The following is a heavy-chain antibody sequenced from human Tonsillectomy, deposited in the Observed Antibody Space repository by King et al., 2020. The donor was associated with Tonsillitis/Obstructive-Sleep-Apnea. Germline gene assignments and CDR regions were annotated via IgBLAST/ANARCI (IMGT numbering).Heavy chain of an antibody. J-gene: IGHJ3*02. V-gene: IGHV1-24*01. CDR2: FDPEDDET. Sequence: VQLVQSGAEVKKNGASVKVSCQVSGYTLTELSLHWVRQAPGKGLEWMGGFDPEDDETIYAQKFQGRVTLTEDTSTYTYYLELSSLRSEDTAVYYCATGYCSSSTCYWNAFDIWGQGTMVTVSS. CDR1: GYTLTELS. CDR3: ATGYCSSSTCYWNAFDI. D-gene: IGHD2-2*01.